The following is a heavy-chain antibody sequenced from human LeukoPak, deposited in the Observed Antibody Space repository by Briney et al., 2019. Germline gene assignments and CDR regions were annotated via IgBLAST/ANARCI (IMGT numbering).Heavy chain of an antibody. CDR1: GGTFISYA. V-gene: IGHV1-69*01. CDR3: ARGIRGARDHSYYYMDV. J-gene: IGHJ6*03. D-gene: IGHD3-10*01. CDR2: IIPIFGTA. Sequence: SVKVSCKASGGTFISYAITWVRQAPGQGLECMGGIIPIFGTANYAQKFQGRVTITADESASTVYLELSSLRSDDTAVYYCARGIRGARDHSYYYMDVWGKGTTVTVSS.